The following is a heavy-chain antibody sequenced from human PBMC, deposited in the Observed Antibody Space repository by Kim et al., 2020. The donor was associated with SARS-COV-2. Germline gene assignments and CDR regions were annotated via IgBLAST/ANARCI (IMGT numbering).Heavy chain of an antibody. CDR2: ISSSGSTI. J-gene: IGHJ4*02. V-gene: IGHV3-48*03. D-gene: IGHD3-16*02. CDR3: ARRTGPSPTEGELSGLDY. CDR1: GFTFSSYE. Sequence: GGSLRLSCAASGFTFSSYEMNWVRQAPGKGLEWVSYISSSGSTIYYADSVKGRFTISRDNAKNSLYLQMNSLRAEDTAVYYCARRTGPSPTEGELSGLDYWGQGTLVTVSS.